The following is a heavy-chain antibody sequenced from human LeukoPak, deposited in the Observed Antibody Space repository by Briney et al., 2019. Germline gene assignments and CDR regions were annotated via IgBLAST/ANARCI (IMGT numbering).Heavy chain of an antibody. D-gene: IGHD1-1*01. V-gene: IGHV1-8*01. CDR2: MNPKTGKT. CDR3: ARIRPVTTGLKGYYFDY. Sequence: ASVKVSCKTSGYTFSSYEINWVRQAAGRGLELVGWMNPKTGKTAYARNLQGRVTITRDTSISTAYMDLSALRSEDTAVYYCARIRPVTTGLKGYYFDYWGQGTLVTVSS. J-gene: IGHJ4*02. CDR1: GYTFSSYE.